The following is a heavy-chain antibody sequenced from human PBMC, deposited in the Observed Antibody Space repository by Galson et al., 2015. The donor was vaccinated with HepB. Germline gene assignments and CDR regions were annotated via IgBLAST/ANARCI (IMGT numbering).Heavy chain of an antibody. CDR2: IYSGDGDGYA. J-gene: IGHJ5*02. V-gene: IGHV3-66*01. Sequence: SLRLSCAATGFTASNYYMSWVRQTPGKGLEWVSIIYSGDGDGYAYYADSVKGRFTISRDNSKNTLYLQMNSLRAEDTAVYYCGRDPYCISSSCYGGSWGQGTLVTVSS. CDR1: GFTASNYY. CDR3: GRDPYCISSSCYGGS. D-gene: IGHD2-2*01.